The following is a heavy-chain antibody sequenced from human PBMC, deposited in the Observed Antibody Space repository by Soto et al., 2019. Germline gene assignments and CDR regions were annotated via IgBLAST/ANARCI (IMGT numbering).Heavy chain of an antibody. J-gene: IGHJ3*02. CDR2: FDPEDGET. V-gene: IGHV1-24*01. D-gene: IGHD2-21*01. CDR3: ATGEAHTALDAFDI. Sequence: ASVKVSCKVSGYTLTELSMHWVRQAPGKGLEWMGGFDPEDGETIYAQKFQGRVTMTEDTSTDTAYMELSSLRSEDTAVYYCATGEAHTALDAFDIWGKGTMVTVSS. CDR1: GYTLTELS.